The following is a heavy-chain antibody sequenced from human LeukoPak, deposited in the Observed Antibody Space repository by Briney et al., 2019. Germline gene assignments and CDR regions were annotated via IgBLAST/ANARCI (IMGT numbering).Heavy chain of an antibody. CDR3: ARVYCSGGSCYSGLGYFQH. Sequence: SETLSLTCTVSGGSISSGTYYWGWIRQPPGKGLEWIATIYYGGSTFYNPSLKSRVTISVDTSKHQFSLRLSSVTAADTAVYYCARVYCSGGSCYSGLGYFQHWGQGTLVTVSS. D-gene: IGHD2-15*01. V-gene: IGHV4-39*01. CDR1: GGSISSGTYY. J-gene: IGHJ1*01. CDR2: IYYGGST.